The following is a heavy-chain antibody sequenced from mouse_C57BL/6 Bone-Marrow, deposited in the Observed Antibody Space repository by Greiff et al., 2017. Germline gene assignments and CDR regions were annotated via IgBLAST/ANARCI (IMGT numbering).Heavy chain of an antibody. V-gene: IGHV3-6*01. CDR2: ISYDGSN. CDR3: ARLLRRSWFAY. D-gene: IGHD1-1*01. J-gene: IGHJ3*01. CDR1: GYSITSGYY. Sequence: EVKLQESGPGLVKPSQSLSLTCSVTGYSITSGYYWNWIRQFPGNKLEWMGYISYDGSNNYNPSLKNRISITRDTSKNQFFLKLNSVTTEDTATYYCARLLRRSWFAYWGQGTLVTVSA.